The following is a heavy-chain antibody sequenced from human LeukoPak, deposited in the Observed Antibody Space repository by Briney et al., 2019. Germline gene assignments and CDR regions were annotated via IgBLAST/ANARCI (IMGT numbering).Heavy chain of an antibody. Sequence: SETLSLTCTVSSGSISTSNYYWGWVRQPPGKALEWIGNIFYTGSTYCSPSLKSRVTISVDTSKNQFSLKLSSVTAADTAVYYCARGLGTSGSPYPVYYFDYWGQGTLVTVSS. CDR2: IFYTGST. D-gene: IGHD3-10*01. CDR3: ARGLGTSGSPYPVYYFDY. CDR1: SGSISTSNYY. V-gene: IGHV4-39*07. J-gene: IGHJ4*02.